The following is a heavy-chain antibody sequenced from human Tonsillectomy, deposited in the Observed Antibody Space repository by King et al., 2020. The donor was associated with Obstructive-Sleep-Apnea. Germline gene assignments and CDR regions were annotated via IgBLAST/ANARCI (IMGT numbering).Heavy chain of an antibody. CDR2: ISGNSIDT. Sequence: VQLVESGGGLVKPGGSLRLSCAASGFTFSDHYMSWIRQAPGKGLESLSYISGNSIDTKYADSVKGRFTISRDNALESLYLQMNSLRVEDTAVYYCSRGPRNLDYWGPGTLVTVSS. J-gene: IGHJ4*02. V-gene: IGHV3-11*06. D-gene: IGHD2-15*01. CDR3: SRGPRNLDY. CDR1: GFTFSDHY.